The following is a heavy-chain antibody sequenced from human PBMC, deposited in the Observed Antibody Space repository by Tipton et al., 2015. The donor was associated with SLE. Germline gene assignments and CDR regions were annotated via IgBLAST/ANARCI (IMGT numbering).Heavy chain of an antibody. J-gene: IGHJ6*02. CDR3: AKDHDPRGLYGMDV. V-gene: IGHV3-30*02. Sequence: DSVKGRFTISRDNSKNTLYLQMNSLRAEDTAVYYCAKDHDPRGLYGMDVWGQGTTVTVSS. D-gene: IGHD3-3*01.